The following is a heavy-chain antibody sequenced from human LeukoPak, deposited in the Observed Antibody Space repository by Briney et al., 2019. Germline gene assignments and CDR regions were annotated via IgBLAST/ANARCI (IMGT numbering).Heavy chain of an antibody. CDR2: IYSGGST. D-gene: IGHD6-13*01. Sequence: GGSLRLSCAASGFTVSSNYMSWVRQAPGKGLEWVSVIYSGGSTYYADSVKGRFTISRDNSKNTLYLQMNSLRAEDTAVYYCARFRGANGIGAGYNWFDPWGQGTLVTVSS. CDR1: GFTVSSNY. J-gene: IGHJ5*02. V-gene: IGHV3-66*01. CDR3: ARFRGANGIGAGYNWFDP.